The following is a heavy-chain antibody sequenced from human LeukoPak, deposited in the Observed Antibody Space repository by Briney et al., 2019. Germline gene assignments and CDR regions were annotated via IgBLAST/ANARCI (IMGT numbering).Heavy chain of an antibody. CDR3: ARGERRWLQTNYYYYMDV. D-gene: IGHD5-24*01. CDR1: GFTFSSYW. Sequence: GGSLRLSCAASGFTFSSYWMHWVRQAPGKGLVRVSRINSDGSSTSYADSVKGRFTISRDNAKNTLYLQMNSLRAEDTAVYYCARGERRWLQTNYYYYMDVWGKGTTVTVSS. CDR2: INSDGSST. V-gene: IGHV3-74*01. J-gene: IGHJ6*03.